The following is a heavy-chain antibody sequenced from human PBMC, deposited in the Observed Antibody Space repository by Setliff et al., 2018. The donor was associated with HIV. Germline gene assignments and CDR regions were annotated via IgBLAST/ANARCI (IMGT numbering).Heavy chain of an antibody. D-gene: IGHD3-10*01. J-gene: IGHJ4*02. Sequence: SETLSLTCAVYCGSVSGHYWGWFRQPPGKGLEWIGFIYYSGSTYYNPSLKSRVTISMDTSRNQFSLKLNSVTGADTAVYYCARELLRSWDGSENSYKPYYFDYWGQGTLVTVSS. CDR3: ARELLRSWDGSENSYKPYYFDY. CDR2: IYYSGST. V-gene: IGHV4-34*11. CDR1: CGSVSGHY.